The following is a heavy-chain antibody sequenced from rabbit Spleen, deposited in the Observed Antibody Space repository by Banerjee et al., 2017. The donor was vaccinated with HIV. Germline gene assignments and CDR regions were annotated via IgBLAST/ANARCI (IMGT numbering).Heavy chain of an antibody. Sequence: QEQLEESGGGLVQPEGSLKLSCKASGFDFSTYSMSWVRQAPGKGLEWIACINSYTGKSVYANWAKGPFTISKTSSTTVTLQMPSLTAADTATYFCARDGAGGSYFALWGQGTLVTVS. D-gene: IGHD8-1*01. J-gene: IGHJ3*01. CDR1: GFDFSTYS. CDR2: INSYTGKS. V-gene: IGHV1S45*01. CDR3: ARDGAGGSYFAL.